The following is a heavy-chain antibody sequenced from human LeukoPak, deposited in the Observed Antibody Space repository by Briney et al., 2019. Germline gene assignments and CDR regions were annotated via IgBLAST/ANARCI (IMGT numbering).Heavy chain of an antibody. CDR2: LWGEGET. Sequence: PGGSMRLSRAASGFIFSNDAMSWVRQAPARGLEWVSSLWGEGETFYADSVKGRFTLSRDDSRNTVYLQLNNLRVEATAVYYCAKASWVSSADAVLWGQGTLVTVSS. CDR1: GFIFSNDA. CDR3: AKASWVSSADAVL. D-gene: IGHD3-16*01. V-gene: IGHV3-23*01. J-gene: IGHJ4*02.